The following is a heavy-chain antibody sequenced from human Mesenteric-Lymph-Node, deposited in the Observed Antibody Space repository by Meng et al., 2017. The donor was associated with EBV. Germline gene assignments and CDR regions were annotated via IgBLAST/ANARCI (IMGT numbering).Heavy chain of an antibody. Sequence: QVQLRESGPGLVKPSGTLSLTCAVPGGSISSSNWWSGVRQPPGKGLEWIGEIYHSGSTNYNPSLKSRVTISVDKSKIQFSLKLSSVTAADTAVYYCASHRYCSSTSCSWFDPWGQGTLVTVSS. CDR2: IYHSGST. CDR1: GGSISSSNW. D-gene: IGHD2-2*01. J-gene: IGHJ5*02. CDR3: ASHRYCSSTSCSWFDP. V-gene: IGHV4-4*02.